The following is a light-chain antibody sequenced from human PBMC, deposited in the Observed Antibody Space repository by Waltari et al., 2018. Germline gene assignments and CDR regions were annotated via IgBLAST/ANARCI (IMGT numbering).Light chain of an antibody. CDR2: EVN. J-gene: IGLJ3*02. V-gene: IGLV2-8*01. CDR3: SSYAGSNNSV. CDR1: SSDVGGYNY. Sequence: QSALTQPPSASGSPGQSVTISCTGTSSDVGGYNYVSWYQHHPGKAPKLMIYEVNKRPSGVPDRFSGSKSGNTASLTVSGLQAEDDADYYCSSYAGSNNSVFGGGTKLTVL.